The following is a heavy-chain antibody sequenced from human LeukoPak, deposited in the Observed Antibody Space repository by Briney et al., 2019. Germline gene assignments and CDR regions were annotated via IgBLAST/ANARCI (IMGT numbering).Heavy chain of an antibody. D-gene: IGHD3-10*01. V-gene: IGHV4-59*01. CDR1: GGSISSYY. J-gene: IGHJ6*02. Sequence: TSETLSLTCTVSGGSISSYYWSWIRQPPGKGLEWIGYIYYSGSTNYNPSLKSRVTISVDTSKNQFSLKLSSVTAADTAVYYCASHTGGSGSYTLPHNYYYYGMDVWGQGTTVTVSS. CDR3: ASHTGGSGSYTLPHNYYYYGMDV. CDR2: IYYSGST.